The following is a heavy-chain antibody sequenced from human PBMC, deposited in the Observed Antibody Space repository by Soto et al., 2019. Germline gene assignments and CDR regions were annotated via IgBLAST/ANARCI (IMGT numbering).Heavy chain of an antibody. CDR3: ARHGPQRPTGVGISVSDNWYDP. D-gene: IGHD3-3*01. CDR1: GVPIITSNYY. J-gene: IGHJ5*02. CDR2: IYFSGST. Sequence: SWTLSLTCTVSGVPIITSNYYGGLIRQPTGKGLEWIGSIYFSGSTYYNPSLRSRVTISVDLSKSQLSLKLSSVTAAGRAVYYCARHGPQRPTGVGISVSDNWYDPWRQGTLVTVSS. V-gene: IGHV4-39*01.